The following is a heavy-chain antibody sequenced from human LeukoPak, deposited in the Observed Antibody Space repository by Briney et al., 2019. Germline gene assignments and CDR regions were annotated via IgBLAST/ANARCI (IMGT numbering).Heavy chain of an antibody. CDR2: ISGSGDGT. D-gene: IGHD2-8*01. V-gene: IGHV3-23*01. J-gene: IGHJ5*02. Sequence: PGGSLRLSCAASTFTFSDDYMSWVRQAPGKGLEWVSAISGSGDGTYYADSVKGRFTISRDNSKNTLYLQMSGLRAEDTAVYYCAKEPSYCTNGVCYSRVFDRWGQGTLVTVSS. CDR3: AKEPSYCTNGVCYSRVFDR. CDR1: TFTFSDDY.